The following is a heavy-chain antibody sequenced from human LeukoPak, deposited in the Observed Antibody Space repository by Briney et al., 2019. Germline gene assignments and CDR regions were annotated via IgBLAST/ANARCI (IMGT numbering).Heavy chain of an antibody. CDR3: ARGCSSTSCFFEFDY. Sequence: PSETLSLTCAVSGGSISSSNWWSWVRQPPGKGLEWIGEIYHSGSTNYNPSLKSRVTMSVDKSKNQFSLKLSSVTAADTAVYYCARGCSSTSCFFEFDYWGQGTLVTVSS. D-gene: IGHD2-2*01. CDR1: GGSISSSNW. J-gene: IGHJ4*02. V-gene: IGHV4-4*02. CDR2: IYHSGST.